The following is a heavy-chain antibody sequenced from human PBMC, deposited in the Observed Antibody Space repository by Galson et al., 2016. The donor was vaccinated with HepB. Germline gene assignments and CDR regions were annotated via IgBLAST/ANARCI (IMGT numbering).Heavy chain of an antibody. Sequence: SVKVSCKASGYTFNDYGINWVRQAPGQGLEWMGWISAYNGDTFYAQNFQGRVTMATDTSTSTVYMELRSLRSGDTAVYYCARSVRCITTSCFIDYWGQGTLVTVSS. CDR1: GYTFNDYG. V-gene: IGHV1-18*01. J-gene: IGHJ4*02. CDR3: ARSVRCITTSCFIDY. CDR2: ISAYNGDT. D-gene: IGHD2-2*01.